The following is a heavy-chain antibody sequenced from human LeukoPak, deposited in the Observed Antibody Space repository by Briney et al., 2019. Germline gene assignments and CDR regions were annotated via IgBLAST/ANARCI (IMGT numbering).Heavy chain of an antibody. CDR2: IYTSGST. J-gene: IGHJ4*02. CDR3: ARDPQQLAFDY. CDR1: DGSISSSSYY. Sequence: SETLSLTCTVSDGSISSSSYYWGWIRQPPGKGLEWIGRIYTSGSTNYNPSLKSRVTMSVDTSKNQFSLKLSSVTAADTAVYYCARDPQQLAFDYWGQGTLVTVSS. D-gene: IGHD6-13*01. V-gene: IGHV4-39*07.